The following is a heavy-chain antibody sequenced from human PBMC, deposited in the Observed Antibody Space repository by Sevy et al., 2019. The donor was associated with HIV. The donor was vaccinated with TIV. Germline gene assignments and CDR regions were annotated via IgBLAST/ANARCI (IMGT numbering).Heavy chain of an antibody. CDR2: IKQDGSVK. D-gene: IGHD6-13*01. CDR1: GFTLNSYW. V-gene: IGHV3-7*01. J-gene: IGHJ4*02. Sequence: GGSLRLSCVASGFTLNSYWMSWVRQAPGKGLEWVANIKQDGSVKYYVDSVKGRFTISRGNARNSLYLQMNSLRVEDTALYYCVRAIAADGSFWGQGTLVTVSS. CDR3: VRAIAADGSF.